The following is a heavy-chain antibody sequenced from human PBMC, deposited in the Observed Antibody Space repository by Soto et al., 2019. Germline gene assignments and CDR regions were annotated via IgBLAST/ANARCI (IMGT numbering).Heavy chain of an antibody. J-gene: IGHJ4*02. CDR3: ANQPFGRGY. D-gene: IGHD1-26*01. V-gene: IGHV3-66*01. CDR2: VYSGGST. CDR1: GITVVSNY. Sequence: EVQLVESGGGLVHPGGSLRLSCVASGITVVSNYMTWVRQAPGKGLEWVSVVYSGGSTFYADTVKGRFTVSRDNYKNTLYLQMSSLRVEDTAMYFCANQPFGRGYWGQGTPVTVSS.